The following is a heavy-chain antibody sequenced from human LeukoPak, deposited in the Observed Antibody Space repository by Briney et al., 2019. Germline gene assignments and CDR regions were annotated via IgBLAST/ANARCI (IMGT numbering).Heavy chain of an antibody. D-gene: IGHD3-3*01. Sequence: SETLSLTCAVSGGSISSGGYSWSWIRQPPGKGLEWIGSIYYSGSTYYNPSLKSRVTISVDTSKNQFSLKLSSVTAADTAVYYCARHRADFWGYYYMDVWGKGTTVTISS. CDR1: GGSISSGGYS. CDR3: ARHRADFWGYYYMDV. V-gene: IGHV4-39*01. CDR2: IYYSGST. J-gene: IGHJ6*03.